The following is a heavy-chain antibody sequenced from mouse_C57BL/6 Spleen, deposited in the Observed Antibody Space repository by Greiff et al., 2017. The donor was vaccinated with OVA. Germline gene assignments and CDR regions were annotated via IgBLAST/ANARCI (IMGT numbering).Heavy chain of an antibody. CDR3: TLYDYDGLYAMDY. D-gene: IGHD2-4*01. CDR1: GYTFTSYW. Sequence: VQLQQPGAELVKPGASVKMSCKASGYTFTSYWITWVKQRPGQGLEWIGDIYPGSGSTNYNEKFKSKATLTVDTSSSTAYMQLSSLTSEDSAVYYCTLYDYDGLYAMDYWGKGTSVTVSS. J-gene: IGHJ4*01. CDR2: IYPGSGST. V-gene: IGHV1-55*01.